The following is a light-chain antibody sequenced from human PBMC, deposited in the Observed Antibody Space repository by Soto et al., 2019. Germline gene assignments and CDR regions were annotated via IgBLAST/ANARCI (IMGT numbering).Light chain of an antibody. V-gene: IGKV3-20*01. CDR1: QSVTSSY. CDR2: GAS. Sequence: EIVLTQSPGTLSLSPGERATLSCRASQSVTSSYLAWYQQKPGQAPRLLIYGASSRATGIPDRFSGSGSGTDFTLTISRLEPEDFAVYVCQHYGSSSYTFGRGTKLEIK. J-gene: IGKJ2*01. CDR3: QHYGSSSYT.